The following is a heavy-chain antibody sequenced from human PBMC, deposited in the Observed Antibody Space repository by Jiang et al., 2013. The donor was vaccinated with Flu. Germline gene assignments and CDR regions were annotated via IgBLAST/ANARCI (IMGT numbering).Heavy chain of an antibody. V-gene: IGHV3-30*18. CDR1: GFTFSSYG. CDR2: ISYDGSNK. Sequence: GGGVVQPGRSLRLSCAASGFTFSSYGMHWVRQAPGKGLEWVAVISYDGSNKYYADSVKGRFTISRDNSKNTLYLQMNSLRAEDTAVYYCAKVGWFGEFPYYYYGMDVWGQGTTVTVSS. D-gene: IGHD3-10*01. J-gene: IGHJ6*02. CDR3: AKVGWFGEFPYYYYGMDV.